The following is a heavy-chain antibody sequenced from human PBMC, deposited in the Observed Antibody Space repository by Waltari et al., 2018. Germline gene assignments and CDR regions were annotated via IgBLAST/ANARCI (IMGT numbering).Heavy chain of an antibody. Sequence: QLQLQESGPGLVKPSETLSLTCAFSGGSISINYWSWIRQPPGKGVEWIGRISGSGGSTDYNPSLKSRVTISIDTSKNQFSLKLSSVTAADTAVYYCASLTTPSTEVVEWDQGVLVTVSS. D-gene: IGHD2-15*01. CDR2: ISGSGGST. CDR1: GGSISINY. CDR3: ASLTTPSTEVVE. J-gene: IGHJ4*02. V-gene: IGHV4-4*07.